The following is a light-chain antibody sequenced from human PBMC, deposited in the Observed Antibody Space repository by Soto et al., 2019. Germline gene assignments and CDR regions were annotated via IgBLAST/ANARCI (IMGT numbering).Light chain of an antibody. CDR1: ISNIGAGYD. J-gene: IGLJ1*01. CDR3: QYYDSSLSGYV. CDR2: GNS. Sequence: QSVLTQLPSVCCAAGQRGTISCTGSISNIGAGYDVHWDHQRPGTAPKLLIYGNSNRPSGVTDRFSGSKSGTAASLAITELQAEDEADYYFQYYDSSLSGYVFGTGTTVTVL. V-gene: IGLV1-40*01.